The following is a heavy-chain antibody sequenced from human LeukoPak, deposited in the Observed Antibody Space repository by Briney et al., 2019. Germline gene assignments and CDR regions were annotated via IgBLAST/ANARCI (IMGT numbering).Heavy chain of an antibody. CDR1: GFTFSSYG. CDR2: IRYDGSNK. V-gene: IGHV3-30*02. Sequence: HSGGSLRLSCAASGFTFSSYGMHWVRQAPGKGLEWVAFIRYDGSNKYYADSVKGRFTISRDNSKNTLYLQMNILRAEDTAVYYCAKGRWLQLQLGGNYFDYWGQGTLVTVSS. CDR3: AKGRWLQLQLGGNYFDY. J-gene: IGHJ4*02. D-gene: IGHD5-24*01.